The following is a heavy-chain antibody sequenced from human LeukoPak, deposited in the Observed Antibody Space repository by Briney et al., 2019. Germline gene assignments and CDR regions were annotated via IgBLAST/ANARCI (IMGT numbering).Heavy chain of an antibody. CDR2: ISTSGSTI. J-gene: IGHJ4*02. V-gene: IGHV3-11*04. Sequence: GGSLRLSCAASRFAFSDYYMSWIRQAPGKGLEWVSYISTSGSTIYYADSVKGRFTISRDNAKNLLYLQMNGLRAEDTAVYYCAREPQWLVGVFDYWGQGTLVTVSS. D-gene: IGHD6-19*01. CDR3: AREPQWLVGVFDY. CDR1: RFAFSDYY.